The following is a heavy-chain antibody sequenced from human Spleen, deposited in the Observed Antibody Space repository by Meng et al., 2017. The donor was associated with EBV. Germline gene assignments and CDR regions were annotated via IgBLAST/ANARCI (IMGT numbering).Heavy chain of an antibody. V-gene: IGHV1-69*06. CDR3: ARGEQTEVWFDP. CDR2: IIPIFGTA. CDR1: GGTFSSYA. D-gene: IGHD1/OR15-1a*01. J-gene: IGHJ5*02. Sequence: VELGRSGRGVRKAGSWVKSPGKASGGTFSSYAISWVRQAPGQGLEWMGGIIPIFGTANYAQKFQGRVTITADKSTSTAYMELSSLRSEDTAVYYCARGEQTEVWFDPWGQGTLVTVSS.